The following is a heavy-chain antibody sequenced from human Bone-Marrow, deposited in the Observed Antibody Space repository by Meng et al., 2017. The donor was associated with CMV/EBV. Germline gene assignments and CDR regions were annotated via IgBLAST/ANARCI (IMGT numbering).Heavy chain of an antibody. Sequence: GGSLRLSCAASGFTFDDYAMHWVRQAPGKGLEWVSGISWNSGSIGYADSVKGRFTISRDNAKNSLYLQMNSLRAEDTALYYCANVGYCSSTSCYVGAFDIWGQGTMVTVSS. V-gene: IGHV3-9*01. CDR3: ANVGYCSSTSCYVGAFDI. CDR1: GFTFDDYA. D-gene: IGHD2-2*01. CDR2: ISWNSGSI. J-gene: IGHJ3*02.